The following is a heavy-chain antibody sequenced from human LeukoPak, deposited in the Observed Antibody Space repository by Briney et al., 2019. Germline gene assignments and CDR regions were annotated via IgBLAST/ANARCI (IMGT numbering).Heavy chain of an antibody. Sequence: PGGSLRLSCVASGFTFSNYVMHWVRQAPGKGLEWVALISYDGSNENYADSVKGRFTISRDNSKNTLYLQMNSLRAEDTAVYYCARVFRITKTTGMDVWGQGTTVTVSS. D-gene: IGHD3-10*01. J-gene: IGHJ6*02. CDR1: GFTFSNYV. CDR3: ARVFRITKTTGMDV. V-gene: IGHV3-30-3*01. CDR2: ISYDGSNE.